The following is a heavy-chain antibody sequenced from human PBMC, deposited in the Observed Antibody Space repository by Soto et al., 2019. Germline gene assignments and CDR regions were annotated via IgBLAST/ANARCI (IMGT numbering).Heavy chain of an antibody. V-gene: IGHV4-34*01. J-gene: IGHJ4*02. CDR1: CVSFSGYY. D-gene: IGHD2-8*02. CDR2: INHSGST. CDR3: SRDKITGLFDY. Sequence: ETLSLTCAVHCVSFSGYYWTWIRQPPWTGLEWIGEINHSGSTNYNPSLKSRVTISVDTSKNQLSLKLTSVTAADTAVYYCSRDKITGLFDYWGQGTLVTVSS.